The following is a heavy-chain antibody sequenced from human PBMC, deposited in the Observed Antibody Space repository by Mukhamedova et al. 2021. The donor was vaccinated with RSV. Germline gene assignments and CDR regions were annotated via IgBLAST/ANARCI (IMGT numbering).Heavy chain of an antibody. Sequence: WIGEINHSGSTNYNPSLKSRVTISVDTSKNQFSLKLSSVTAADTAVYYCARHLNPRRSSGWLTVFDYWGQ. V-gene: IGHV4-34*01. CDR3: ARHLNPRRSSGWLTVFDY. J-gene: IGHJ4*02. CDR2: INHSGST. D-gene: IGHD6-19*01.